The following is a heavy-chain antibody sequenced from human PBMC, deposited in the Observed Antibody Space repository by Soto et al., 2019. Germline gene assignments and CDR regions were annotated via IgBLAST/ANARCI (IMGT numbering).Heavy chain of an antibody. CDR2: IIPIFGTA. Sequence: SVKVSCKASGGTFSSYAISWVRQAPGQGLEWMGGIIPIFGTANYAQKFQGRVTITADESTSTAYMELSSLRAEDTAVYYCARDYSSYGPFDYWGQGTLVTVSS. CDR1: GGTFSSYA. J-gene: IGHJ4*02. D-gene: IGHD5-18*01. CDR3: ARDYSSYGPFDY. V-gene: IGHV1-69*13.